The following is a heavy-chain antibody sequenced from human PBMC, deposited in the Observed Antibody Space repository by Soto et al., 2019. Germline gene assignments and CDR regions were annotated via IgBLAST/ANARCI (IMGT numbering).Heavy chain of an antibody. Sequence: QVQLVESGGGVVQPGRSLRLYCAGSGFTFTNYGLHWVRQAPGKGLEWVAAISYDGSNKYYADSVKGRFTISRDYSKSMLYLQMDSLRAEDTAVYYCAKDGAPRYCTRSSCHPAVAYWGQGTLVIVSS. V-gene: IGHV3-30*18. D-gene: IGHD2-15*01. CDR1: GFTFTNYG. J-gene: IGHJ4*02. CDR3: AKDGAPRYCTRSSCHPAVAY. CDR2: ISYDGSNK.